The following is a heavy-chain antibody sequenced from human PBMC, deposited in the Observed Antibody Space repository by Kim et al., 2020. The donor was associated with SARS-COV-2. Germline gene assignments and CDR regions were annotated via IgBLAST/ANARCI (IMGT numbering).Heavy chain of an antibody. CDR1: GGSISSGGYY. D-gene: IGHD5-12*01. CDR3: ARAPRGYSGYELDY. V-gene: IGHV4-31*03. Sequence: SETLSLTCTVSGGSISSGGYYWSWIRQHPGKGLEWIGYIYYSGSTYYNPSLKSRVTISVDTSKNQFSLKLSSVTAADTAVYYCARAPRGYSGYELDYWGQGTLVTVSS. J-gene: IGHJ4*02. CDR2: IYYSGST.